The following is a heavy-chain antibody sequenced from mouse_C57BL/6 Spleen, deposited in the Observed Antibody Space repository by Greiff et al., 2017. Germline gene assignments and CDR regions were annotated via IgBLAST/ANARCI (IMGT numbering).Heavy chain of an antibody. J-gene: IGHJ2*01. CDR3: ERGALGLDYFDY. CDR2: INPSSGYT. CDR1: GYTFTSYW. D-gene: IGHD4-1*01. Sequence: VQLQQSGAELAKPGASVKLSCKASGYTFTSYWMHWVKQRPGQGLEWIGNINPSSGYTNYNQKFKDKAPLTADKSSSTAYMQLSSLTCEDSAVXDCERGALGLDYFDYWGQGTTLTVSS. V-gene: IGHV1-7*01.